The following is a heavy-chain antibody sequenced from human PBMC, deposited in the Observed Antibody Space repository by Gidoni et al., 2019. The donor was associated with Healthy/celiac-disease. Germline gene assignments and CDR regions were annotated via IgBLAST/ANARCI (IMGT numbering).Heavy chain of an antibody. CDR1: GFTFSSYA. Sequence: QVQLVESGGGVVQPGRSLRLSCAAPGFTFSSYAMHWVRQAPGKGLEWVAVISYDGSNKYYADSVKGRFTISRDNSKNTLYLQMNSLRAEDTAVYYCARRSGYDEYYFDYWGQGTLVTVSS. V-gene: IGHV3-30*01. CDR2: ISYDGSNK. D-gene: IGHD5-12*01. CDR3: ARRSGYDEYYFDY. J-gene: IGHJ4*02.